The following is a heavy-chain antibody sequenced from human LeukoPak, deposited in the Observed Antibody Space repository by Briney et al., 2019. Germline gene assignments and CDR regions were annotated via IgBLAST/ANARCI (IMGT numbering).Heavy chain of an antibody. CDR1: GYTFTSYD. D-gene: IGHD6-6*01. J-gene: IGHJ4*02. Sequence: GASVKVSCKASGYTFTSYDINWVRQATEQGLEWMGWMNPNSGNTGYAQKFQGRVTMTRNTSIGTAYMELSSLRSEDTAVYYCASHWGYGSSGSFDYWGQGTLVTVSS. CDR2: MNPNSGNT. CDR3: ASHWGYGSSGSFDY. V-gene: IGHV1-8*01.